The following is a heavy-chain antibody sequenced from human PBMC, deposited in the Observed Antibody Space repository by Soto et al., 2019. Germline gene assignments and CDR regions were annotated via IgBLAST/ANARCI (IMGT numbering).Heavy chain of an antibody. J-gene: IGHJ4*02. CDR3: AKHFVNGEVDY. CDR1: GFTFSSYA. Sequence: EVQLLESGGGLVQPGGSLRLSCAASGFTFSSYAMSWVRQAPGKGLEWVSIISGSGGSTFYADSVKGRFTISRDNSKNTLYLQMNSLTGEDTAVYYCAKHFVNGEVDYWGQGTLVTVSS. CDR2: ISGSGGST. V-gene: IGHV3-23*01. D-gene: IGHD3-10*01.